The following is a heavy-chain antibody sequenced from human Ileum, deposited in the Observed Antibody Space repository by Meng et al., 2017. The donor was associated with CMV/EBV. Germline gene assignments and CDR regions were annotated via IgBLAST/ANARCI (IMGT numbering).Heavy chain of an antibody. CDR1: GGTFSSSS. CDR2: IIPIFGTA. CDR3: ASQGHETDY. Sequence: SVKVSCKASGGTFSSSSISWVRQAPGQGLEWMGGIIPIFGTANNAQKFQGRVTITTDESTSTAYMELSSLRSEDTAVYYCASQGHETDYWGQGTLVTVSS. J-gene: IGHJ4*02. V-gene: IGHV1-69*05.